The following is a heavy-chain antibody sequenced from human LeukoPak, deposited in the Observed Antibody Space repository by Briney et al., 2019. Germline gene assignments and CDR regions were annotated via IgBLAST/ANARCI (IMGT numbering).Heavy chain of an antibody. V-gene: IGHV4-34*01. D-gene: IGHD6-19*01. J-gene: IGHJ4*02. CDR2: IYYSGST. CDR3: ARLSSYSSGWFQDC. CDR1: GGSFSGYY. Sequence: PSETLSLTCAVYGGSFSGYYWSWIRQPPGKGLEWIGSIYYSGSTYFNPSLKSRLTISVDTSRKQFSLILKSVTVADTAVYHCARLSSYSSGWFQDCWGQGTLVSVSS.